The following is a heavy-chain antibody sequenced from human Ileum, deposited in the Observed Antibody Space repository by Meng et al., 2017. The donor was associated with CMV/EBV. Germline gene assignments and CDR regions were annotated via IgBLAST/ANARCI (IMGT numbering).Heavy chain of an antibody. CDR3: ARNGREELVATADAFDL. D-gene: IGHD5-12*01. CDR1: GLNVSRSH. CDR2: LYSSNGA. Sequence: GESLKISCAASGLNVSRSHLSWVRQAPGKGLEWVAVLYSSNGAYYADYVKGRFTITRDNSKNTLYLQMESLRAEDTAVYICARNGREELVATADAFDLWGQGTMVTV. V-gene: IGHV3-53*01. J-gene: IGHJ3*01.